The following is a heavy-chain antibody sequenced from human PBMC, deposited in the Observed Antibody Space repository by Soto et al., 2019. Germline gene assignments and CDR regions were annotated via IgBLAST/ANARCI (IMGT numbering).Heavy chain of an antibody. J-gene: IGHJ4*02. CDR1: GGSISSGACN. CDR3: ARVYCSGGSCYRFDY. Sequence: SETLSLTCTVSGGSISSGACNWSWIRQHPGRGLEWIGHIYYSGSTFYDSSLKSRVTISVDTSKNQFSLKLSSVTAADTAVYYSARVYCSGGSCYRFDYWGQGTLVTVSS. V-gene: IGHV4-31*03. CDR2: IYYSGST. D-gene: IGHD2-15*01.